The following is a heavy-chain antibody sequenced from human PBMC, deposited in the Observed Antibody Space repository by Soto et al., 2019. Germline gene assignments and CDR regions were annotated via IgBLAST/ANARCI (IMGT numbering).Heavy chain of an antibody. V-gene: IGHV4-34*01. CDR2: INNGGST. Sequence: QVQLQQWGAGLLKHSETLSLTCAVYGESFNGYYWSWIRQPPGRGLEWIGEINNGGSTNYNPSLKSRVTMSVDTSKNQFSLKLSSVTAADTAVYFCARGVVRRVIIQYTSFFDYWGQGTLVSASS. D-gene: IGHD3-10*01. J-gene: IGHJ4*02. CDR3: ARGVVRRVIIQYTSFFDY. CDR1: GESFNGYY.